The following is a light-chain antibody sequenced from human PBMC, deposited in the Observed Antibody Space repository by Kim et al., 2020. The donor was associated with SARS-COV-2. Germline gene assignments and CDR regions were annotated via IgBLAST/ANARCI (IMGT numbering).Light chain of an antibody. J-gene: IGLJ3*02. CDR1: SLRSYY. V-gene: IGLV3-19*01. CDR3: NSRDSSGNHWV. Sequence: ALGQTVRITCQGDSLRSYYASWYQQKPGQAPVLVIYGKNNRPSGIPDRFSGSSSGNTASLTITGAQAEYEADYYCNSRDSSGNHWVFGGGTKVTVL. CDR2: GKN.